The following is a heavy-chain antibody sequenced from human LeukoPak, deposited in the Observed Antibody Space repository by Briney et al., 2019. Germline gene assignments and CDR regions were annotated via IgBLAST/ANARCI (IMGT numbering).Heavy chain of an antibody. CDR2: INSDGSST. CDR3: ARGYSYGLFDY. J-gene: IGHJ4*02. Sequence: SGGSLRLSCAASGFTFSSYWMHWVRQDPGKGLVWVSRINSDGSSTSYADSVKGRFTISRDNAKNTLYLQMNSLRAEDTAVYYCARGYSYGLFDYWGQGTLVTVSS. CDR1: GFTFSSYW. D-gene: IGHD5-18*01. V-gene: IGHV3-74*01.